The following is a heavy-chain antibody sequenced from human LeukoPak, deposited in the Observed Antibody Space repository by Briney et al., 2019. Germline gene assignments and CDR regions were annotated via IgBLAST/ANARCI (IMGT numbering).Heavy chain of an antibody. CDR3: TKCQYCSTSHWLDP. CDR2: ISAGGDST. V-gene: IGHV3-23*01. Sequence: GGSLRLSCAASGFTFSSYVMIWVRQAPGKGLEWVSAISAGGDSTWYADSVKGRFTISRDNSKNTVYVQMDSLRAEDTAVYYCTKCQYCSTSHWLDPWGQGTLVTVFS. J-gene: IGHJ5*02. CDR1: GFTFSSYV. D-gene: IGHD2-2*01.